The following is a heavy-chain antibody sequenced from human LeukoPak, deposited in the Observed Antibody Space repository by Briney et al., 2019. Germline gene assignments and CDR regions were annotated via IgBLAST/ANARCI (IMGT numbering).Heavy chain of an antibody. CDR2: ISWNSGSI. J-gene: IGHJ6*02. V-gene: IGHV3-9*01. CDR3: AKDIHDFWSGYPYYYYGMDV. CDR1: GFTFSDYY. Sequence: GGSLRLSCAASGFTFSDYYMSWVRQAPGKGLEWVSGISWNSGSIGYADSVKGRFTISRDNAKNSLDLQMNSLRAEDTALYYCAKDIHDFWSGYPYYYYGMDVWGQGTTVTVSS. D-gene: IGHD3-3*01.